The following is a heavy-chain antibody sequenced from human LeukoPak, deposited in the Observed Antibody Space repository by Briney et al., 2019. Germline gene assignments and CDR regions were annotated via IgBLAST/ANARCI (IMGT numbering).Heavy chain of an antibody. D-gene: IGHD3-10*01. CDR3: ARLGGSGTYYSGWFDS. CDR2: IYPGDSDT. CDR1: GYSFTSYW. Sequence: GESLKISCKGSGYSFTSYWIGWVRQMPGKGLEWIGIIYPGDSDTIYSPSFQGQVTISADKSISAAYLQWSSLKASDTAMFYCARLGGSGTYYSGWFDSWGQGTLVTVSS. J-gene: IGHJ5*01. V-gene: IGHV5-51*01.